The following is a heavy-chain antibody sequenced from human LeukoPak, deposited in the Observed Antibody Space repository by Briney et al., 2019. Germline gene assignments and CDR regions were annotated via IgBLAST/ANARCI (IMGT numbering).Heavy chain of an antibody. CDR3: AKAVYGDSGWFDP. CDR2: TRWPRGSI. V-gene: IGHV3-9*01. CDR1: GFTFHHYA. J-gene: IGHJ5*02. Sequence: GGSLRLSCAASGFTFHHYAIRWAPPAPGKGLPWVSYTRWPRGSIGHPDSVKGRFPISRDNAKNSLYLQMNSLRPEDTALYYCAKAVYGDSGWFDPWGQGTLVTVSS. D-gene: IGHD2-21*02.